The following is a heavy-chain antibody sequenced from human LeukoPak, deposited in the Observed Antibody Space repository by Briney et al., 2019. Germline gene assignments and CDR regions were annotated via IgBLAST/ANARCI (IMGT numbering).Heavy chain of an antibody. V-gene: IGHV4-39*01. Sequence: SETLSLTCTVSGGSISSSSYYWGWIRQPPGKGLEGIGSIYYSGTTFYNPSLKSRVTISVDPSKNQFSLRLSSVTAADTGVYYCARGFSLDPWGQGTLLTVSS. CDR3: ARGFSLDP. J-gene: IGHJ5*02. CDR2: IYYSGTT. CDR1: GGSISSSSYY.